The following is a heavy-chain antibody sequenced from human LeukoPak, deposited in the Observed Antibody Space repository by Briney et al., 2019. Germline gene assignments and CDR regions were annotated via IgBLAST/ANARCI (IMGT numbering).Heavy chain of an antibody. V-gene: IGHV3-74*01. D-gene: IGHD1-14*01. CDR2: INPGGSSI. J-gene: IGHJ4*02. CDR1: GFTFSSYW. Sequence: GGSLRLSCAASGFTFSSYWMHWVRQVPGKGLVWVARINPGGSSITYADSVKGRFTISRDNAKNTLYLQVDSLRAEDTGVYYCARSNQADDYWGQGTPVTVSS. CDR3: ARSNQADDY.